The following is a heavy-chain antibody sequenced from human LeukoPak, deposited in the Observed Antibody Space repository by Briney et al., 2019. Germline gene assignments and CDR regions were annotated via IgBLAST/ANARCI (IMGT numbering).Heavy chain of an antibody. D-gene: IGHD3-16*01. CDR3: ARLWGSTQDFDY. CDR2: IYHSGST. V-gene: IGHV4-34*01. J-gene: IGHJ4*02. Sequence: SETLSLTCAVYGGSFSDYYWTWIRQPPGKGLEWIGEIYHSGSTNYNPSLKSRVTISVDTSKNQFSLKLSSVTAADTAVYYCARLWGSTQDFDYWGQGTLVTVSS. CDR1: GGSFSDYY.